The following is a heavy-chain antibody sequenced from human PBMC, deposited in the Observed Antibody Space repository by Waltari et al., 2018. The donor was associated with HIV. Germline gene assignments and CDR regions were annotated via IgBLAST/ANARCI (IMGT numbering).Heavy chain of an antibody. CDR2: IYTTGSD. J-gene: IGHJ4*02. CDR3: LGYRNYV. D-gene: IGHD4-4*01. CDR1: GGSITGGGYY. Sequence: QVQLQESGPGLVKPSQTLSLSCTVSGGSITGGGYYWTWIRQPAGRALEWIGRIYTTGSDDYNPARKSRATISVDTSKNEFSLKLTSVTAADTAIYYCLGYRNYVGGQGTLVTVSS. V-gene: IGHV4-61*02.